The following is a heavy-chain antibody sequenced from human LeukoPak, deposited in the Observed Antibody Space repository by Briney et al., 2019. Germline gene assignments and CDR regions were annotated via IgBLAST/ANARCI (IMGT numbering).Heavy chain of an antibody. Sequence: SVKVSCKASGYTFTSYGISWVRQAPGQGLEWMGGIIPIFGTANYAQKFQGRVTITTDESTSTAYMELSSLRSEDTAVYYCARGAVVPAAIPLGAFDIWGQGTMVTVSS. J-gene: IGHJ3*02. CDR3: ARGAVVPAAIPLGAFDI. V-gene: IGHV1-69*05. CDR2: IIPIFGTA. D-gene: IGHD2-2*01. CDR1: GYTFTSYG.